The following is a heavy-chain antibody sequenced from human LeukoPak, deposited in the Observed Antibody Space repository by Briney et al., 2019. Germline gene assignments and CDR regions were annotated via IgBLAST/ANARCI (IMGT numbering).Heavy chain of an antibody. CDR3: ARHTPSGYYYYGMDV. CDR1: GGSISSYY. Sequence: KPSETLSLTCTVSGGSISSYYWSWIRQPPGKGLEWIGYIYYSGSTNYNPSLKSRVTMSVDTSKNQFSLKLSSVTAADTAVYYCARHTPSGYYYYGMDVWGQGTTVTVSS. V-gene: IGHV4-59*08. CDR2: IYYSGST. D-gene: IGHD1-26*01. J-gene: IGHJ6*02.